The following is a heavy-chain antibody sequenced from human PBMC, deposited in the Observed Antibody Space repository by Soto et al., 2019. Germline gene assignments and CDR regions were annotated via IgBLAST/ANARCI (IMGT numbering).Heavy chain of an antibody. V-gene: IGHV3-33*06. J-gene: IGHJ4*02. Sequence: QVQLVESGGGVVQPGRSLRLSCAASGFTLSNYGMHWVRQAPGKGLEWVAVTWYDGNNKNHADSVKGRFTISRDNSNNTLYLQMNSLRAEDTAVYYCAKDWYIAVSGVFGFWGQGTLVTVSS. D-gene: IGHD6-19*01. CDR1: GFTLSNYG. CDR2: TWYDGNNK. CDR3: AKDWYIAVSGVFGF.